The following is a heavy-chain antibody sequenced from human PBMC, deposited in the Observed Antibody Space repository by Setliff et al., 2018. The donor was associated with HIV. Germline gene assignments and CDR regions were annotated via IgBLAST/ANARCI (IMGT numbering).Heavy chain of an antibody. CDR1: GYSLTSGYY. CDR2: IHYSGTS. CDR3: ARSRIRGYYDTSPAMAFDI. V-gene: IGHV4-38-2*01. J-gene: IGHJ3*02. D-gene: IGHD3-22*01. Sequence: SETLSLTCGVSGYSLTSGYYWGWIRQSPEKGLEWLGNIHYSGTSNYNSSLKSRIVISLDTSKKQFSLHFYSVTAADTAVYYCARSRIRGYYDTSPAMAFDIWGQGTMVTVSS.